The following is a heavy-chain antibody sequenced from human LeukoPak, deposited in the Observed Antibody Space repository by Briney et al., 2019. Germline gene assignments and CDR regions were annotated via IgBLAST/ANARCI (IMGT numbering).Heavy chain of an antibody. Sequence: GGSLRLSCVGSGFSFRSYAMNWARQAPGKGLEWVSIISGSGDTTYHADSVKGRLTISRDNSKNTLYLEMNSLRTDDTAIYFCVKGTGYSSAPPKFYSYMDVWGKGTTVTVSS. CDR3: VKGTGYSSAPPKFYSYMDV. V-gene: IGHV3-23*01. J-gene: IGHJ6*03. CDR1: GFSFRSYA. D-gene: IGHD6-25*01. CDR2: ISGSGDTT.